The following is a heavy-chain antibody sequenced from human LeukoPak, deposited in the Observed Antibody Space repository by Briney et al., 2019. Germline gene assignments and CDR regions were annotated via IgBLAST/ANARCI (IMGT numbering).Heavy chain of an antibody. V-gene: IGHV3-23*01. CDR2: ISGSGGST. D-gene: IGHD5-24*01. J-gene: IGHJ4*02. CDR3: AKAEVEMATISNFDY. Sequence: GGSLRLSCAASGFTFSSYAMSWVRQAPGRGLEWVSAISGSGGSTYYADSVKGRFTISRDNSKNTLYLQMNSLRAEDTAVYYCAKAEVEMATISNFDYWGQGTLVTVSS. CDR1: GFTFSSYA.